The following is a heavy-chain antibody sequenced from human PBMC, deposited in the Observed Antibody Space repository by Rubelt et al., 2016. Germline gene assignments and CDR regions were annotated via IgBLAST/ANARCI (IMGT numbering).Heavy chain of an antibody. CDR2: INTNTGNP. J-gene: IGHJ4*02. V-gene: IGHV7-4-1*02. CDR3: ARLMGQWLTLIDY. Sequence: QVQLVQSGAEVKKPGSSVKVSCKASGGTFSSYAISWVRQAPGQGLEWMGWINTNTGNPTYAQGFTGRFVFSLDTSVSTAYLQINSLKAEDTAVYYCARLMGQWLTLIDYWGQGTLVTVSS. CDR1: GGTFSSYA. D-gene: IGHD6-19*01.